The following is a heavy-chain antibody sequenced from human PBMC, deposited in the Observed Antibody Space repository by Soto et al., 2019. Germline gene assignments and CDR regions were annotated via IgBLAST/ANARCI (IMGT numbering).Heavy chain of an antibody. CDR1: GYTFTSYG. CDR2: ISAYNGNT. V-gene: IGHV1-18*01. J-gene: IGHJ4*02. Sequence: GASVKVSCKASGYTFTSYGISWVRQAPGQGLEWMGWISAYNGNTNYAQKLQGRVTMTTDTSTSTAYMELRSLRSDDTAVYYCARDWHSLSENSSVYYYEGFDYWGQGTLVTVSS. CDR3: ARDWHSLSENSSVYYYEGFDY. D-gene: IGHD3-22*01.